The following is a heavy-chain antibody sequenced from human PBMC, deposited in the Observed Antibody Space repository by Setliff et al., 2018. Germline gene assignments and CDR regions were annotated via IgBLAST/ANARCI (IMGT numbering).Heavy chain of an antibody. D-gene: IGHD2-2*01. CDR1: GYTFTNYG. J-gene: IGHJ4*02. CDR3: SRLVRYCTTTSCQGASGAEF. V-gene: IGHV1-18*01. Sequence: ASVKVSCKTSGYTFTNYGITWVRQAPGQGLEWMGWVHGYTGDTNYAQNLQGRVTMTTDTSTTTAYLELRSLTSDDTAVYYCSRLVRYCTTTSCQGASGAEFWGQGTLVTVSS. CDR2: VHGYTGDT.